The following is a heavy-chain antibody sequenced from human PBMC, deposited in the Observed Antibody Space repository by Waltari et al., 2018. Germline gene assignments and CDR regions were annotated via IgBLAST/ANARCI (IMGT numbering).Heavy chain of an antibody. V-gene: IGHV3-49*03. D-gene: IGHD6-6*01. CDR2: KAYGGTP. Sequence: EVQLVEAGGGLVQPGRSLRISCSTSGFTFGDYTMSWYRQAPGKGLEWVGFKAYGGTPEYAASVKGRFTISRDDSKSVAYLQMNSLKSEDTAMYYCLRESILDYWGQGTLVTVSS. CDR3: LRESILDY. CDR1: GFTFGDYT. J-gene: IGHJ4*02.